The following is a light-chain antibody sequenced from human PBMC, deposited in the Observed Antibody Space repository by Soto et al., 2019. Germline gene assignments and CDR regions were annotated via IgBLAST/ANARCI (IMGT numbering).Light chain of an antibody. J-gene: IGKJ1*01. CDR1: QSISSY. V-gene: IGKV3-11*01. CDR3: QHYDRAPMWT. CDR2: DAS. Sequence: EIVLTHSPATLSLSPCERATLSFSASQSISSYLAWYQQKPGQAPSLLIYDASNRATGIPARFSGSGSGTDFTLTISRLDPEDFAVYYCQHYDRAPMWTFGQGTKVDIK.